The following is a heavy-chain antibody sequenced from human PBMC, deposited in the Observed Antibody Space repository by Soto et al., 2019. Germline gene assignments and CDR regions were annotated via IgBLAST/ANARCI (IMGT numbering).Heavy chain of an antibody. V-gene: IGHV3-21*01. CDR1: GFTFSSYS. CDR3: ARDNYCSGGSCYLYTSHYYYMDV. D-gene: IGHD2-15*01. CDR2: ISSSSSYI. Sequence: GGSLRLSCAASGFTFSSYSMNWVRQAPGKGLEWVSSISSSSSYIYYADSVKGRFTISRDNAKNSLYLQMNSLRAEDTAVYYCARDNYCSGGSCYLYTSHYYYMDVWGKGTTVTVSS. J-gene: IGHJ6*03.